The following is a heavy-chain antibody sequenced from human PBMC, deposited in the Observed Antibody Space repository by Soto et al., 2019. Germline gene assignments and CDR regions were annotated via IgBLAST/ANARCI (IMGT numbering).Heavy chain of an antibody. D-gene: IGHD3-10*01. CDR3: ASKFGELLADAFDI. CDR2: IYHSGST. Sequence: QVQLQESGPGLVKPSGTLSLTCAVSGGSISSRNWWSWVRQPPGKGLEWIGEIYHSGSTNYNPSLKSRVTISVDKSKNQFSLNLSSVPAADTAVYYCASKFGELLADAFDIWGQGTMVTVSS. V-gene: IGHV4-4*02. J-gene: IGHJ3*02. CDR1: GGSISSRNW.